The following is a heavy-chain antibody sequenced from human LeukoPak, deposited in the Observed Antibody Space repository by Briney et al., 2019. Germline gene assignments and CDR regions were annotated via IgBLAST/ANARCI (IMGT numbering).Heavy chain of an antibody. J-gene: IGHJ4*02. V-gene: IGHV4-34*01. D-gene: IGHD6-19*01. CDR1: GGSFSGYY. CDR2: IKHSGST. CDR3: ASRGQWLTPGGFDY. Sequence: PSETLSLTCAVYGGSFSGYYWSWIRQPPGKGLELIGEIKHSGSTNYNPSLQSLVTLRVDTSKNQFSLKLSAVTAADTAVYYCASRGQWLTPGGFDYWGQGTLVTVSS.